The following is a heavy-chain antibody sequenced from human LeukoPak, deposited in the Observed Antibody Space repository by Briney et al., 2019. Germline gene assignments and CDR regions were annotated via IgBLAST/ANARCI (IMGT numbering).Heavy chain of an antibody. CDR1: GFTFSSYS. Sequence: GGSLRLSCAASGFTFSSYSMNWVRQAPGKGLEWVSSISSSSSYIYYADSVKGRFTISRDNAKNSLYLQMNSLRAEDTAVYYCARDEGHDYGDYVNAFGTWGQGTMVTVSS. D-gene: IGHD4-17*01. CDR3: ARDEGHDYGDYVNAFGT. CDR2: ISSSSSYI. V-gene: IGHV3-21*01. J-gene: IGHJ3*02.